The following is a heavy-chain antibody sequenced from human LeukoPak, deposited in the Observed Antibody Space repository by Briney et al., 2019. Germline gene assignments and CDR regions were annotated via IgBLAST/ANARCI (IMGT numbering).Heavy chain of an antibody. D-gene: IGHD3-3*01. Sequence: GGSLRLSCAASGFTFSSFEMSWVRQAPGTGLEWISYISSSGSTMYYADSVKGHFTTSRDNVKNTLYLQMNSLRAEDTAVYYCTTEGWLHTGLEYWGQGTLVTVSS. CDR1: GFTFSSFE. CDR2: ISSSGSTM. CDR3: TTEGWLHTGLEY. V-gene: IGHV3-48*03. J-gene: IGHJ4*02.